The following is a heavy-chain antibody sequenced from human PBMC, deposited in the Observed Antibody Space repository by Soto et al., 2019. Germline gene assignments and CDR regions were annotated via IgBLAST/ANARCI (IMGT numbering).Heavy chain of an antibody. Sequence: EVQLVQSGAEVKKPGESLKISCKASGYSFTSYWIGWVRQMPGKGLEWMGIIFPGDSDTTYRPSFKGQVTISADKSTSTAYLHWNSLKASDTAMYYCARRGRDGYYYVMEVWGQGTTVTVSS. D-gene: IGHD3-16*01. CDR3: ARRGRDGYYYVMEV. J-gene: IGHJ6*02. V-gene: IGHV5-51*01. CDR2: IFPGDSDT. CDR1: GYSFTSYW.